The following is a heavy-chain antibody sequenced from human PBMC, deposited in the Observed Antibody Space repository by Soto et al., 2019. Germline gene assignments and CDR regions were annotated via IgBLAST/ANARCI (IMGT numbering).Heavy chain of an antibody. J-gene: IGHJ4*02. CDR1: GFTFSSYT. Sequence: EVHLVESGGGLVKPGGSLRLSCEDSGFTFSSYTMNWVRRAPGKGLEWVSSISSRSTNTHYADSVRGRFTISRDNAKRSLSLQMNSLRAEDTAVYYCARGPLYYFDYWGQGTLVTVSS. CDR2: ISSRSTNT. CDR3: ARGPLYYFDY. V-gene: IGHV3-21*01.